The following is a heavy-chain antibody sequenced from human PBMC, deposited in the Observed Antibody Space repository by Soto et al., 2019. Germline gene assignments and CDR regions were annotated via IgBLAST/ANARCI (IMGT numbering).Heavy chain of an antibody. D-gene: IGHD5-12*01. J-gene: IGHJ4*02. CDR1: GYTLTELS. CDR2: FDPEDGET. V-gene: IGHV1-24*01. CDR3: ATARRGYSGYPFDY. Sequence: GASVKVSCKVSGYTLTELSMHWVRQAPGKGLEWMGGFDPEDGETIYAQKFQGRVTMTEDTSTDTAYMELSSLRSEDTAVYYCATARRGYSGYPFDYWGQGTLVTVSS.